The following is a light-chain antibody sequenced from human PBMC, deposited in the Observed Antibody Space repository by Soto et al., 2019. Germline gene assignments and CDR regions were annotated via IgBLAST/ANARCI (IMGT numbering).Light chain of an antibody. J-gene: IGLJ1*01. CDR2: DVS. V-gene: IGLV2-11*01. CDR1: SSDVGGYNY. CDR3: CSYAGRYTYV. Sequence: QAVLTQPRSVSGSPGQSVTISCTGASSDVGGYNYVSWYQQHPGKAPKVMIYDVSKRPSGAPDRFSGSKSGNTASLTISGLQTEDEADSYCCSYAGRYTYVFGTGTKVTVL.